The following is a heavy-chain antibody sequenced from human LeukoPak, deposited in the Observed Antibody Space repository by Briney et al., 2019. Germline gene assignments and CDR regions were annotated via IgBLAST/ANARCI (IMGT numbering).Heavy chain of an antibody. J-gene: IGHJ4*02. D-gene: IGHD1-26*01. V-gene: IGHV3-48*01. CDR3: ARVSVGAWGPLDY. CDR2: ISITSKTI. CDR1: GFTFSGYS. Sequence: GGSLRLSCAASGFTFSGYSMTWVRQAPGKGLEWISYISITSKTIHYADSVEGRFTISRDNAKNSLYLQMNSVRAEDTAVYCCARVSVGAWGPLDYWGLGTLVTVSS.